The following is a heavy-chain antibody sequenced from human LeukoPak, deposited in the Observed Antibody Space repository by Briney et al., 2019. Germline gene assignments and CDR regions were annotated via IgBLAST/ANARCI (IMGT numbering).Heavy chain of an antibody. CDR1: AYTFTGYY. D-gene: IGHD3-22*01. V-gene: IGHV1-2*02. CDR3: AREDYYDSSGYYKNKEYFQH. CDR2: INPNSGGT. J-gene: IGHJ1*01. Sequence: ASVRVSFKSSAYTFTGYYMHWVRQAPGQGLEWMGWINPNSGGTNYAQMFQGRVTMTSDTSISTAYMELSRLRSDDTAVYYCAREDYYDSSGYYKNKEYFQHWGQGTLVTVSS.